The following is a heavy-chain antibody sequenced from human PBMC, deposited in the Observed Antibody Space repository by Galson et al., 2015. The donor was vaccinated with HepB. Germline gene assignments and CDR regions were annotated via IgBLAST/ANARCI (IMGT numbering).Heavy chain of an antibody. CDR3: AKDIGGFDMTPSVDY. V-gene: IGHV3-43*01. CDR1: GFTFDDYT. Sequence: SLRLSCAASGFTFDDYTMHWVRQAPGKGLEWVSLISWDGGSTYYADSVKGRFTISRDNSKNSLYLQMNSLRTEDTALYYCAKDIGGFDMTPSVDYWGQGTLVTVSS. CDR2: ISWDGGST. D-gene: IGHD2-15*01. J-gene: IGHJ4*02.